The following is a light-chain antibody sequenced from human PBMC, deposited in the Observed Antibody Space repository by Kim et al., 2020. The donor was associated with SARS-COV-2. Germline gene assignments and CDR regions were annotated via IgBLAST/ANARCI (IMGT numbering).Light chain of an antibody. V-gene: IGLV3-21*04. Sequence: SYELTQPPSVSVAPGKTARITCGGNNIGGKSVHWYQQKPGQAPVLVIYYDSDRPSGIPERFSGSNSGNTATLTISRVEAGDEADYYCQVWDSSSDHYVFGTGTKVTV. CDR1: NIGGKS. J-gene: IGLJ1*01. CDR2: YDS. CDR3: QVWDSSSDHYV.